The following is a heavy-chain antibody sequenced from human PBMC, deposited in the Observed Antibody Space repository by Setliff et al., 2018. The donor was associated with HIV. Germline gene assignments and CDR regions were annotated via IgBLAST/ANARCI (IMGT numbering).Heavy chain of an antibody. V-gene: IGHV5-51*01. CDR1: GYTFTTYW. J-gene: IGHJ4*02. D-gene: IGHD4-17*01. CDR2: IYPGDSDT. Sequence: GESLTISCKGSGYTFTTYWIGWVRQMPGKGLEWMGIIYPGDSDTRYRPSFQGQVTISADKSISTAYLQWSSLKASDTAMYYCARSTSMTTKMVDFWGQGTLVTVSS. CDR3: ARSTSMTTKMVDF.